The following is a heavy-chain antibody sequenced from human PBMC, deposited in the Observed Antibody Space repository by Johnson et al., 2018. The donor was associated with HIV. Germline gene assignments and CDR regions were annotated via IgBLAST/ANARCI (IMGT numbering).Heavy chain of an antibody. J-gene: IGHJ3*02. D-gene: IGHD6-6*01. CDR1: GFTFDDYG. CDR3: AKSSDEYSSSSDAFDI. CDR2: IYSGGNT. Sequence: VQLVESGGGLVQPGGSLRLSCAASGFTFDDYGMSWVRQVPGKGLEWVSLIYSGGNTYYADSVKGRFTISSDNSRNTLYLQMNSLRAEDTAVYYCAKSSDEYSSSSDAFDIWGQGTMVTVSS. V-gene: IGHV3-23*03.